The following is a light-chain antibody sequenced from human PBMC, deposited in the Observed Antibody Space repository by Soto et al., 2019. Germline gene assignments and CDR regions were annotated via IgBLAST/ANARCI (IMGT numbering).Light chain of an antibody. CDR3: QQRNIWPPVT. V-gene: IGKV1-9*01. CDR1: QGISRF. J-gene: IGKJ5*01. CDR2: AAS. Sequence: DIQLTQSPSFLSASVGDRVTIACRASQGISRFLVWYQQKPGKAPKVLIYAASTLQSGVPSRFSGSGSGTEFTLTISSLEPEDSAIYYCQQRNIWPPVTFGQGTRLEIK.